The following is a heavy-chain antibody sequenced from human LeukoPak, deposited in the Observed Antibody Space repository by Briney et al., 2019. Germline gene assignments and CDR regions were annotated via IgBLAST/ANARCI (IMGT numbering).Heavy chain of an antibody. D-gene: IGHD1-26*01. CDR2: IYHSGST. V-gene: IGHV4-38-2*02. CDR3: ASITSGSYFSWFDP. CDR1: GYSISSGYY. Sequence: SETLSLTCTVSGYSISSGYYWGWIRQPPGKGLEWIGSIYHSGSTYYNPSLKTQVTISVDTSNNQFSLKLSSVTAADTAVYYCASITSGSYFSWFDPWGQGTLVTVSS. J-gene: IGHJ5*02.